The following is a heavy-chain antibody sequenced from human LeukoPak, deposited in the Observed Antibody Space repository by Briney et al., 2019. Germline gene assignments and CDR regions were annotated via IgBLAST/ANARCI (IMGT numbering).Heavy chain of an antibody. D-gene: IGHD7-27*01. Sequence: SETLSLTCTVSGGSISSSNYYWGWIRQPPGKGLEWIGSIYSSGSTYYNPSLKSRVTISVDTSKNQFSLKLTSVTAADTAVYYCTRRPGGLGIDYWGQGTLVTVSS. CDR1: GGSISSSNYY. CDR2: IYSSGST. CDR3: TRRPGGLGIDY. V-gene: IGHV4-39*01. J-gene: IGHJ4*02.